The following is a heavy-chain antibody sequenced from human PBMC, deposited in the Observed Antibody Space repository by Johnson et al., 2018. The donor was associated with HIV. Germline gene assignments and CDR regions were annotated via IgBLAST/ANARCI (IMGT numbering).Heavy chain of an antibody. CDR3: ARDGYSGYDDAFDI. J-gene: IGHJ3*02. Sequence: QVLLLESGGGLVKPGGYLRLSCAASGFTFSDHYMSWIRQAPGKGLEWVSYISSSGSTKYYTDSLKGRLTISRDNAKNSLYLQMNSLRAEDTAVYYCARDGYSGYDDAFDIWGQGTMVTVSS. CDR2: ISSSGSTK. CDR1: GFTFSDHY. D-gene: IGHD5-12*01. V-gene: IGHV3-11*04.